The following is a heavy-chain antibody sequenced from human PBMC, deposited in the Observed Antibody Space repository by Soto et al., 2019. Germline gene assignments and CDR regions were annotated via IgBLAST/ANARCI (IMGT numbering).Heavy chain of an antibody. D-gene: IGHD2-8*01. V-gene: IGHV3-23*01. J-gene: IGHJ3*02. Sequence: EVQLLESGGGLVQPGGSLRISCAASAFTFRTYAMTWVRQAPGKGLEWVSSISVGGGASYHTDSVQGRFTISRDSSKNTIYLQMNSLRPEETAIYYCSKDPNGDHVGAFDSWGQGTMVTVSS. CDR2: ISVGGGAS. CDR1: AFTFRTYA. CDR3: SKDPNGDHVGAFDS.